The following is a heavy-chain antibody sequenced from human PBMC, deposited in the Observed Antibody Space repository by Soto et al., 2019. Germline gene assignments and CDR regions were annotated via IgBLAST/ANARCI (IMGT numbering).Heavy chain of an antibody. D-gene: IGHD2-2*02. Sequence: QVQLVQSGAEVKTPGASVKVSCKASGYTFTKYDMNWVRQAPGQGLEWMGWMNPTSGNTGYAQKFHGSLTMTWDTAIGIAHMELSTLRNEDTSVYYCARSDGHTFNWLDSWGQGALVTVSA. V-gene: IGHV1-8*01. CDR2: MNPTSGNT. CDR1: GYTFTKYD. J-gene: IGHJ5*01. CDR3: ARSDGHTFNWLDS.